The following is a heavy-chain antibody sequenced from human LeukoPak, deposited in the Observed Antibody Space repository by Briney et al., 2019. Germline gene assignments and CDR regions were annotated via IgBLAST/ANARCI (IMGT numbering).Heavy chain of an antibody. CDR2: INTDGSST. CDR1: GFTLSSYW. D-gene: IGHD4-17*01. CDR3: TRGDVGYYGYFDH. Sequence: GGSLRLSCAASGFTLSSYWMHWVRQVQGKGLVWVSRINTDGSSTSYADSVKGRFTISRDNARNTLYLEMNSLRTEDTAVYYCTRGDVGYYGYFDHWGQGTLVTVSS. J-gene: IGHJ4*02. V-gene: IGHV3-74*01.